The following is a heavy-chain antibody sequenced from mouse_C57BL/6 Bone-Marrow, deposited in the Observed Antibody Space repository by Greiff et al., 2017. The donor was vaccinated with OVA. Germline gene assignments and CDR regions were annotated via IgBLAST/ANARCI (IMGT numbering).Heavy chain of an antibody. V-gene: IGHV1-55*01. J-gene: IGHJ2*01. CDR1: GYTFTSYW. Sequence: VKLMESGAELVKPGASVKMSCKASGYTFTSYWITWVKQRPGQGLEWIGDIYPGSGSTNYNEKFKSKATLTVDTSSSTAYMQLSSLTSEDSAVYYCARGDYDVDYWGQGTTLTVSS. D-gene: IGHD2-4*01. CDR2: IYPGSGST. CDR3: ARGDYDVDY.